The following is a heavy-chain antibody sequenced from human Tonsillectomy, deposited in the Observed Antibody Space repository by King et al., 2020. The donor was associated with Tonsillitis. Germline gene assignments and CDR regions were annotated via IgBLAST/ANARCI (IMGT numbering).Heavy chain of an antibody. Sequence: VQLVESGGGLVQPGGSLRLSCAASGFSVSSNYMSWVRQAPGKGLEWVSVIYRDGSTYYADSVKGRFTNSRDNSKNTLYLQMNSLRAEDTAVYYCARVLLSHTSAYYFYGMDVWGQGTAVTVSS. CDR3: ARVLLSHTSAYYFYGMDV. D-gene: IGHD2/OR15-2a*01. J-gene: IGHJ6*02. CDR1: GFSVSSNY. CDR2: IYRDGST. V-gene: IGHV3-66*01.